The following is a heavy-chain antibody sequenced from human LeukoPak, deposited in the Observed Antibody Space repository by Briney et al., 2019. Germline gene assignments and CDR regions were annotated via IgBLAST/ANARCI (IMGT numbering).Heavy chain of an antibody. V-gene: IGHV3-74*01. CDR2: ISTDGSST. CDR1: GFTFNNYW. CDR3: ARRTVAGSLDY. D-gene: IGHD6-19*01. J-gene: IGHJ4*02. Sequence: PGGSLRLSCAASGFTFNNYWMHWVRRAPGKGLVWVSRISTDGSSTSYADSVEGRFTISRGNAKNTLYLQMNSLRAEGTAVYYCARRTVAGSLDYWGQGSLVTVSS.